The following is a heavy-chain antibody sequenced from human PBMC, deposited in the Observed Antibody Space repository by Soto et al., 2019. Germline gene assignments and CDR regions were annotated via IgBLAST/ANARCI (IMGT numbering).Heavy chain of an antibody. CDR2: IYYSGST. CDR1: GGSISSGGYY. J-gene: IGHJ4*02. D-gene: IGHD2-2*01. Sequence: ASETLSLTCTVSGGSISSGGYYWSWIRQHPGKGLEWIGYIYYSGSTYYNTSLKSRVTISVDTSKNQFSLKLSSVTAADTAVYYCARSSTSANYFDYWGQGTLVTVSS. V-gene: IGHV4-31*03. CDR3: ARSSTSANYFDY.